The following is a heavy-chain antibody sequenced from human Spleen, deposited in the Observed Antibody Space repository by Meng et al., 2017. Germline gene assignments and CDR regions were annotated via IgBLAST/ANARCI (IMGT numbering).Heavy chain of an antibody. V-gene: IGHV3-7*01. D-gene: IGHD3-10*01. CDR3: ARKLITMVRGVIIDDAFDI. CDR1: GFTFSSYW. CDR2: IKEDGSEK. J-gene: IGHJ3*02. Sequence: GESLKISCAASGFTFSSYWMSWVRQAPGKGLESVANIKEDGSEKYYVDSVKGRFTISRDNAKNSLYLQMTSLRAEDTAVYYCARKLITMVRGVIIDDAFDIWGQGTMVTVSS.